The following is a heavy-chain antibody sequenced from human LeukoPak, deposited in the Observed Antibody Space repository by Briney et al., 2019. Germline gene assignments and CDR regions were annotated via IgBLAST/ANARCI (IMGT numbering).Heavy chain of an antibody. CDR1: GGSFSSGSYY. J-gene: IGHJ4*02. Sequence: SQALSLTCTVSGGSFSSGSYYWSWIRQPAGKGLEWIGRIYTSGSTNYNPSLQSRVTISVDTSKNQFSLKLSSVTAADTAVYYCARGGGDWGFHQSDYWGQGTLVTVSS. CDR3: ARGGGDWGFHQSDY. V-gene: IGHV4-61*02. D-gene: IGHD2-21*01. CDR2: IYTSGST.